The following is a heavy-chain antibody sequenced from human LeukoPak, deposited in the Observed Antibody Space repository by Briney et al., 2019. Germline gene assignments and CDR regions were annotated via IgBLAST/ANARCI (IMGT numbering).Heavy chain of an antibody. V-gene: IGHV1-2*02. Sequence: ASVKVSCKASGYTFTGYYMHWVRQAPGQGLEWMGWINPNSGGTNYAQKFQGRVTMTRDTSISTAYMELSRLRSDDTAVYYCARDGGREGYEVPFDYWGQGTLVTVSS. D-gene: IGHD5-24*01. CDR1: GYTFTGYY. CDR2: INPNSGGT. J-gene: IGHJ4*02. CDR3: ARDGGREGYEVPFDY.